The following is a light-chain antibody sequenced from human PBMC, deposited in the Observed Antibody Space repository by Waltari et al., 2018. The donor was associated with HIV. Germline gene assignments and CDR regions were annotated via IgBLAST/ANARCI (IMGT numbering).Light chain of an antibody. Sequence: SHELTQPLSVSVALGQTARLSCGGSNIGTKDVHWYQQKPGQAPSLVIFNDKNRPTWVPERLSGSKSRNTATLTISGVQAGDAAVYYCQVWHYSVVFGGGTNLTVL. J-gene: IGLJ2*01. CDR1: NIGTKD. CDR2: NDK. V-gene: IGLV3-9*01. CDR3: QVWHYSVV.